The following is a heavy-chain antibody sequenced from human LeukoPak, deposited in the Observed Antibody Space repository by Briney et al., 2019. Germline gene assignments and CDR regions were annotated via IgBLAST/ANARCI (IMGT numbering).Heavy chain of an antibody. V-gene: IGHV4-4*02. D-gene: IGHD3-16*02. CDR2: IYHSGST. Sequence: SGTLSLTCAVSGGSISSSNWWGWVRQPPGKGLEWIGEIYHSGSTNYNPSLKSRVTISVDKSKNQFSLKLSSVTAADTAVYYCARGRITFGGVIVLDYWGQGTLVTVSS. J-gene: IGHJ4*02. CDR3: ARGRITFGGVIVLDY. CDR1: GGSISSSNW.